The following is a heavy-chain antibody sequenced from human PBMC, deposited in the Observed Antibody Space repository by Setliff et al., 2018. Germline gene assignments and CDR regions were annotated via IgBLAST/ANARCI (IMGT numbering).Heavy chain of an antibody. D-gene: IGHD6-19*01. CDR3: VRDGRAEPAET. J-gene: IGHJ5*02. CDR2: IYPGDSDT. V-gene: IGHV5-51*01. Sequence: GESLKISCKGSGYSFSTYWIGWVRQMPGKGLEWMGFIYPGDSDTRYSPSFQGQVTISADKSISTAYLQWSSLKASDTAMYYCVRDGRAEPAETWGQGNLVTVSS. CDR1: GYSFSTYW.